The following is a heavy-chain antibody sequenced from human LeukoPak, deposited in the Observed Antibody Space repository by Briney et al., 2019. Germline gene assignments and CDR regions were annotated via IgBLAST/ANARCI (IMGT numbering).Heavy chain of an antibody. CDR1: GGSISTSSYY. CDR3: ASLDAYNKFFED. J-gene: IGHJ4*01. D-gene: IGHD5-24*01. Sequence: SETLSLTCSVSGGSISTSSYYWGWIRQPPGKGREWIGAIYYSGNNFYNPSLESRVTISVDTSKNQFSLKMISVTAADTSVYYCASLDAYNKFFEDWGQGTLVTVSS. CDR2: IYYSGNN. V-gene: IGHV4-39*07.